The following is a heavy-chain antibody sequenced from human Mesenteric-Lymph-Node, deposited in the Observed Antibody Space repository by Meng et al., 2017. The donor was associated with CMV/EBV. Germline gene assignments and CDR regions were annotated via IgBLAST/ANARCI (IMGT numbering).Heavy chain of an antibody. Sequence: GSLRLSCTVSGGSISSSSYYWGWIRQPPGKGLEWIGSIYYSGSTYYNPSLKSRVTISLGTSRNQFSLSLTSVTAADTGVYYCARGLVGAAPGSHDYWGQGSQVTVSS. CDR1: GGSISSSSYY. CDR2: IYYSGST. CDR3: ARGLVGAAPGSHDY. J-gene: IGHJ4*02. D-gene: IGHD2-8*02. V-gene: IGHV4-39*07.